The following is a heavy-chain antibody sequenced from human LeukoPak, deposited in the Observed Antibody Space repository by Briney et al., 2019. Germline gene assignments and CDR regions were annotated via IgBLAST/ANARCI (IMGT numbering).Heavy chain of an antibody. V-gene: IGHV1-8*01. CDR1: GYTFTSYD. Sequence: GASVKVSCKASGYTFTSYDISWVRQATGQGLEWMGWMNPNSGNTGYAQKFQGRVTMTRNTSISTAYMELSSLRSEDTAVYYCATPFWSGPFPSYYYGMDVWGQGTTVTVSS. CDR3: ATPFWSGPFPSYYYGMDV. J-gene: IGHJ6*02. CDR2: MNPNSGNT. D-gene: IGHD3-3*01.